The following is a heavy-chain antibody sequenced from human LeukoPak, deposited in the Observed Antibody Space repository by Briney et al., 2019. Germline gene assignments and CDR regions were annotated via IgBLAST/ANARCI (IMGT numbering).Heavy chain of an antibody. V-gene: IGHV4-34*01. CDR3: ARHPSLMVRGVITRDY. CDR2: INHSGST. D-gene: IGHD3-10*01. CDR1: GGSFSGYY. Sequence: SETLSLTCAVYGGSFSGYYWSWIRQPPGKGLEWIGEINHSGSTNYNPSLKSRVTISVDTSKNQFSLKLSSVTAADTAVYYCARHPSLMVRGVITRDYWGQGTLVTVSS. J-gene: IGHJ4*02.